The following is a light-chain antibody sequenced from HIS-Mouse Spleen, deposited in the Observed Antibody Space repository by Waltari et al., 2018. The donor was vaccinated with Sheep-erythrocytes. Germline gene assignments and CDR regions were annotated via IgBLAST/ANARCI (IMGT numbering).Light chain of an antibody. CDR1: SSDVGRYNY. Sequence: QSALTQPRSVSGSPAQSVLIPCTGTSSDVGRYNYFFCYQQDPVKAPKLMSYDVSKRPSGVPDRFSGSKSGNTASLTISGLQAEDEADYYCCSYAGSYTWVFGGGTKADRP. CDR2: DVS. J-gene: IGLJ3*02. V-gene: IGLV2-11*01. CDR3: CSYAGSYTWV.